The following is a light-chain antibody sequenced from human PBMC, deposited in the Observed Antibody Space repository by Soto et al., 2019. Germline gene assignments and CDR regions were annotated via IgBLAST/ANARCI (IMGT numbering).Light chain of an antibody. CDR3: SSFTTSHTYV. CDR1: SSDVGSYDY. J-gene: IGLJ1*01. Sequence: QSALIQPPSVSGSPEQSVTISCTGSSSDVGSYDYVSWYQQHPGTVPRPMVYNVNTRPSGVPDRFSGSKSDNAASMTISGLQAGDEADYYCSSFTTSHTYVFGTGTKVTVL. CDR2: NVN. V-gene: IGLV2-18*02.